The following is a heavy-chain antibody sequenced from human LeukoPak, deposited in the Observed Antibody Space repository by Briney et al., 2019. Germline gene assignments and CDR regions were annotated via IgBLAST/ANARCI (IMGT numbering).Heavy chain of an antibody. V-gene: IGHV3-74*01. Sequence: PGGSLRLSCAASGFTFSNYMMHWVRQAPGKGLVWVSRIKSDGITITYADSVKGRFTISRDNGKNTLYLQMNSLRVEDTAIYYCFREGGDWGQGTLVTVSS. CDR3: FREGGD. D-gene: IGHD3-10*01. J-gene: IGHJ4*02. CDR1: GFTFSNYM. CDR2: IKSDGITI.